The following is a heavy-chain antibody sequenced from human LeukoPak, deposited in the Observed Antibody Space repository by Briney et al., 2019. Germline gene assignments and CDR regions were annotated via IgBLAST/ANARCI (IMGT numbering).Heavy chain of an antibody. V-gene: IGHV3-21*01. J-gene: IGHJ3*02. CDR1: GFTFSSYS. D-gene: IGHD5-18*01. CDR2: ISSSSSYI. Sequence: GGSLRLSCAASGFTFSSYSMNWVRRAPGKGLEWVSSISSSSSYIYYADSVKGRFTISRDNAKNSLYLQMNSLRAEDTAVYYCARDRIQLWLDAFDIWGQGTMVTVSS. CDR3: ARDRIQLWLDAFDI.